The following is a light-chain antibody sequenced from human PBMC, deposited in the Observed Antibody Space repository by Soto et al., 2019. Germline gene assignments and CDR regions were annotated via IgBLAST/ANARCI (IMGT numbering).Light chain of an antibody. J-gene: IGKJ1*01. V-gene: IGKV3-15*01. CDR2: RAS. CDR1: QSLGDN. CDR3: HQFKNWRPWA. Sequence: TRSPDTLAVSPGDTATLSCMASQSLGDNGTLYRQKPGQAPRLLIFRASSRAKGVPASFSASGSGTEFPLTISGLQSEDFAVYFCHQFKNWRPWAFGPGTKVDIK.